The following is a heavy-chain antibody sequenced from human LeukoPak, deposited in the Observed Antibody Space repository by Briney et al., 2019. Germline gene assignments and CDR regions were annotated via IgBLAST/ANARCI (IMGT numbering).Heavy chain of an antibody. CDR3: ARGLPGVAYSSSSPFDY. Sequence: SETLSLTCTVSGGSISSYYWSWLRQPPGKGLEWIAYISDIGSINYNPSLKSRVTISVDTSKNQFSLKLSSVTAADTAVYYCARGLPGVAYSSSSPFDYWGQGTLVTVSS. V-gene: IGHV4-59*12. J-gene: IGHJ4*02. CDR1: GGSISSYY. CDR2: ISDIGSI. D-gene: IGHD6-6*01.